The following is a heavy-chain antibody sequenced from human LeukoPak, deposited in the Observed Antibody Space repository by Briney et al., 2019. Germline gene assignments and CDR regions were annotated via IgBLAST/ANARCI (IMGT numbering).Heavy chain of an antibody. Sequence: GGSLRLSCAASGFTFSSYAMSWVRQAPGKGLEWVSAISGSGGSTYYADSVKGRFTISRDNSKNTLFLQMNSLRAEDTAAYYCAKVREYYFDYWGQGTLVTVSS. CDR3: AKVREYYFDY. V-gene: IGHV3-23*01. J-gene: IGHJ4*02. CDR1: GFTFSSYA. CDR2: ISGSGGST. D-gene: IGHD3-10*01.